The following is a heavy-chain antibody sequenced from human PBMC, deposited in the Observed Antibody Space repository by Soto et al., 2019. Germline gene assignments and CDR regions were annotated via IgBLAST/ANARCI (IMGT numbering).Heavy chain of an antibody. V-gene: IGHV3-21*01. Sequence: GGSLRLSCAASGFTFSSYSMNWVRQAPGKGLEWVSSISSSSSYIYYADSVKGRFTISRDNAKNSLYLQMNSLRAEDTAVYYCARGNGYSSSSNWFDPWGQGTLVTVSS. D-gene: IGHD6-13*01. CDR1: GFTFSSYS. CDR3: ARGNGYSSSSNWFDP. J-gene: IGHJ5*02. CDR2: ISSSSSYI.